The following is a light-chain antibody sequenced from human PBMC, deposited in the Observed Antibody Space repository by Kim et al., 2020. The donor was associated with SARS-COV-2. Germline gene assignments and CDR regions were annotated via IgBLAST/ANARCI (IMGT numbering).Light chain of an antibody. Sequence: VALEPTVRITCQDDSLRSYSATWYQKKPGQAPLVVIYGKNHRPWGIPDLCSGSSSGNTASLTIAGTQAGDEADYYCNSRDSNDHVVFGGGTQLTVL. J-gene: IGLJ3*02. V-gene: IGLV3-19*01. CDR2: GKN. CDR1: SLRSYS. CDR3: NSRDSNDHVV.